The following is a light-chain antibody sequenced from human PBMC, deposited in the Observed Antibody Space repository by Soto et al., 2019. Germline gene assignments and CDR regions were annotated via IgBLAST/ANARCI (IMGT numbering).Light chain of an antibody. J-gene: IGKJ1*01. CDR2: GAS. Sequence: DIQLTQSPSSLSASVGDRVTITCRASQSIIRFLNWYQQRPGQAPKLLIYGASGLQSGVPSRFSGSGSGTDFTLTINSLQREDFATYYCQQSYSNLRTFGQGTKVEIK. CDR3: QQSYSNLRT. V-gene: IGKV1-39*01. CDR1: QSIIRF.